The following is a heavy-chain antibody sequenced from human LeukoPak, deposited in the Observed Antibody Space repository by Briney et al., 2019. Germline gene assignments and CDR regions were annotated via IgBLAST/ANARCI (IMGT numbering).Heavy chain of an antibody. CDR1: GFTFNNYA. V-gene: IGHV3-23*01. CDR3: AKRAGQQLTYWYIDL. CDR2: ISNSYNT. J-gene: IGHJ2*01. Sequence: GGSLRLSCAASGFTFNNYAMSWVRQAPGKGLECVSTISNSYNTYYADSVKGRFTISRDNSKNMLYLQMDSLRANDTAIYYCAKRAGQQLTYWYIDLWGRGTLVSVSS. D-gene: IGHD6-13*01.